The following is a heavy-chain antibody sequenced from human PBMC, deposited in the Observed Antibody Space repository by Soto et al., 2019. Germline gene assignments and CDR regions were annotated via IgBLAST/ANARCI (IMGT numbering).Heavy chain of an antibody. CDR1: GGSFSGYY. J-gene: IGHJ5*02. CDR3: ARLHDYIWGSYRSTPHNWFDP. Sequence: SETLSLTCAVYGGSFSGYYWSWIRQPPGKGLEWIGEINHSGSTNYNPSLKSRVTISVDTSKNQFSLRLSSVTAADTAVYYCARLHDYIWGSYRSTPHNWFDPWGQGTLVTVSS. V-gene: IGHV4-34*01. D-gene: IGHD3-16*02. CDR2: INHSGST.